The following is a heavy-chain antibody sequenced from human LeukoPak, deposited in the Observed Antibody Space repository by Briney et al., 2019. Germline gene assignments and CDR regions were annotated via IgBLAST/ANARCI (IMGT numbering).Heavy chain of an antibody. Sequence: GGSLRLSCAASGFTFSSYGMSWVRQAPGKGLEWVSAISGSGGSTYYADSVKGRFTISRDNSKNTLYLQMNSLRAEDTAIYYCAKLTAGGVIEDAFDIWGQGTMVTVSS. CDR3: AKLTAGGVIEDAFDI. CDR2: ISGSGGST. D-gene: IGHD3-16*02. J-gene: IGHJ3*02. V-gene: IGHV3-23*01. CDR1: GFTFSSYG.